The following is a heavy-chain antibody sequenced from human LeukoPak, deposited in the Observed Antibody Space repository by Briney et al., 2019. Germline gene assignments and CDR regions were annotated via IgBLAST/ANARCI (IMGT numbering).Heavy chain of an antibody. CDR2: IRYDGSNK. V-gene: IGHV3-30*02. CDR3: AKAPSIVATYYFDY. CDR1: GFTFSSYG. D-gene: IGHD5-12*01. J-gene: IGHJ4*02. Sequence: PGGSLRLSCAASGFTFSSYGMHWVRQAPGKGLEWVAFIRYDGSNKYYADSVKGRFTISRDNSKNTLYLQMDSLRAEDTAVYYCAKAPSIVATYYFDYWGQGTLVTVSS.